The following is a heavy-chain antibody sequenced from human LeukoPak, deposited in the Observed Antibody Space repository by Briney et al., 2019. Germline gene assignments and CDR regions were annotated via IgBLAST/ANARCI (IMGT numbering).Heavy chain of an antibody. Sequence: GESLRLSCAASGFTFTSYAMSWVRQAPGKGLEWVSSFSGSADSTYYAASVKGRFTISRDNSKDTLFLQMNSLRAEDTAVYYCARFGGGSPYYFDYWGQGTLVTVSS. D-gene: IGHD1-26*01. CDR1: GFTFTSYA. CDR3: ARFGGGSPYYFDY. V-gene: IGHV3-23*01. CDR2: FSGSADST. J-gene: IGHJ4*02.